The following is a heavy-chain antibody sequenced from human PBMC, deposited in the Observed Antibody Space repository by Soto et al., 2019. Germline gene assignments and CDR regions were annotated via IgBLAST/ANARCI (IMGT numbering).Heavy chain of an antibody. CDR1: GFTFSGSA. V-gene: IGHV3-73*02. Sequence: EVQLVESGGGLVQPGGSLKLSCAASGFTFSGSAMHWVRQASGKGLEWVGRIRSKANSCATAYAASVKGRFTISRDDSKNTAYLQMNSLKTEDTAVYYCTRLGYSRYDYAFDYWRQGTLVAVSS. CDR3: TRLGYSRYDYAFDY. D-gene: IGHD5-12*01. J-gene: IGHJ4*02. CDR2: IRSKANSCAT.